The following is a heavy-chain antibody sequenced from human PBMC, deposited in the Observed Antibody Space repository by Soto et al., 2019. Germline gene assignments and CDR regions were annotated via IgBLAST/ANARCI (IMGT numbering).Heavy chain of an antibody. D-gene: IGHD2-2*01. CDR3: AKDSKSVSVSAARVYGMDV. J-gene: IGHJ6*02. Sequence: GGYLRLSCAGSGFMFSSFAMTWVRQAPGKGLEWVSTTRSNGEHTYYADSVKGRFTVSRDNSKNTLFLEMSSLRAEDSAIYYCAKDSKSVSVSAARVYGMDVWGQGTTVTSP. CDR1: GFMFSSFA. CDR2: TRSNGEHT. V-gene: IGHV3-23*01.